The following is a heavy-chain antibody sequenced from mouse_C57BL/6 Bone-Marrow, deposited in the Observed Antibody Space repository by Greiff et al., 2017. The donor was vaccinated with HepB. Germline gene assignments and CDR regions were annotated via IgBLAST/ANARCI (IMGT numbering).Heavy chain of an antibody. CDR2: IDPSDSYT. D-gene: IGHD2-2*01. V-gene: IGHV1-59*01. J-gene: IGHJ3*01. Sequence: VQLQQPGAELVRPGTSVKLSCKASGYTFTSYWMHWVKQRPGQGLEWFGVIDPSDSYTNYNQKFKGKATLTVDTSSSTAYMQLSSLTSEDSAVYYCARRRLRREDWFAYWGQGTLVTVSA. CDR3: ARRRLRREDWFAY. CDR1: GYTFTSYW.